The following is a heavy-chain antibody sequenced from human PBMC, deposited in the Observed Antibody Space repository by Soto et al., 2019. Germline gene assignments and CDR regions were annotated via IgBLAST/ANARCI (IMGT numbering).Heavy chain of an antibody. D-gene: IGHD3-10*01. J-gene: IGHJ6*02. Sequence: GGSLRLSCAASGFTFSSYAMHWVRQAPGKGLEWVAVISYDGSNKYYADSVKGRFTISRDNSKNTLYLQMNSLRAEDTAVYYCPRDDYGSLSDYYYYGMDVWGQGTTVTVS. V-gene: IGHV3-30-3*01. CDR2: ISYDGSNK. CDR1: GFTFSSYA. CDR3: PRDDYGSLSDYYYYGMDV.